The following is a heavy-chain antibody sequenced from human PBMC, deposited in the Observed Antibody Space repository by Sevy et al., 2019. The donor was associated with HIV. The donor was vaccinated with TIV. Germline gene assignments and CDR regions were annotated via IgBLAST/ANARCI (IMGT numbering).Heavy chain of an antibody. V-gene: IGHV3-30-3*01. D-gene: IGHD6-6*01. CDR3: AREGGEIAARPDQLPFDY. Sequence: GGSLRLSCAASGFTFSSYAMHWVRQAPGKGLEWVAVISYDGSNKYYADSVKGRFTISRDNSKNTLYLQMNSLRAEDTAVYYCAREGGEIAARPDQLPFDYRGQGTLVTVSS. CDR2: ISYDGSNK. CDR1: GFTFSSYA. J-gene: IGHJ4*02.